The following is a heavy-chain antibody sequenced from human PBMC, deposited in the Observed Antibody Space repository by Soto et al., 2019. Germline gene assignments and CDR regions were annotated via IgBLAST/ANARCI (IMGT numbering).Heavy chain of an antibody. CDR2: IHNIGDT. D-gene: IGHD6-19*01. CDR3: ERRDRDYSSGWYFDY. V-gene: IGHV4-59*01. J-gene: IGHJ4*02. Sequence: SETLSLTCTVSGGSISSYYWSWIRQPPGKGLEWIGYIHNIGDTNYNPSLKSRVTISVDTSKNQFSLKLSSVTAADTAVYYCERRDRDYSSGWYFDYWGLGTLVTVSS. CDR1: GGSISSYY.